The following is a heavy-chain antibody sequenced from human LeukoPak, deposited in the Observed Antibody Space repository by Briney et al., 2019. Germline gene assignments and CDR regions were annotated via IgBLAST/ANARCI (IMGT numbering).Heavy chain of an antibody. D-gene: IGHD3-3*01. Sequence: PGRSLRLSCAASGFTFSSYAMHWVRQAPGKGLEWVAVISYDGSNKYYADSVKGRFTISRDNARYLLYLQMNSLRADDTAVYYCARVPSDFWSPGDYWGQGTLVTVSS. CDR1: GFTFSSYA. CDR2: ISYDGSNK. V-gene: IGHV3-30-3*01. J-gene: IGHJ4*02. CDR3: ARVPSDFWSPGDY.